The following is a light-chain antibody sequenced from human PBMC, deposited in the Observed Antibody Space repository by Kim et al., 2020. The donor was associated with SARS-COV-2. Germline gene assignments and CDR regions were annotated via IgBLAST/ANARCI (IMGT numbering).Light chain of an antibody. J-gene: IGKJ2*03. CDR1: QRVSSN. Sequence: SPGERATLSSCASQRVSSNFAAYHQQPGQAPRLLIYDAATRAAGSPARFIGSGSGKEFSLTISSLLSDDFAVYYCHQYNNCLLYSFGQGTKLEI. V-gene: IGKV3-15*01. CDR2: DAA. CDR3: HQYNNCLLYS.